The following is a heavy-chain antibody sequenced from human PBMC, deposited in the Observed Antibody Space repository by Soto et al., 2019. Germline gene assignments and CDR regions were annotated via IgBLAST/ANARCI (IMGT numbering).Heavy chain of an antibody. CDR3: ARAGGQWLENYYYYYGMDV. J-gene: IGHJ6*02. CDR2: INPNSGGT. Sequence: ASVKVSCKASGYTFTGYYMHWVRQAPGQGLEWMGWINPNSGGTDYAQKFQGWVTMTRDTSISTAYMELSRLRSDDTAVYYCARAGGQWLENYYYYYGMDVWGQGTTVTVSS. V-gene: IGHV1-2*04. D-gene: IGHD6-19*01. CDR1: GYTFTGYY.